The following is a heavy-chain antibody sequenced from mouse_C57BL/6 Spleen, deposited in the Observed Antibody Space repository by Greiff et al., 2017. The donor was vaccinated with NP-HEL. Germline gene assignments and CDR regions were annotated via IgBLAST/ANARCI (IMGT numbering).Heavy chain of an antibody. J-gene: IGHJ3*01. CDR2: ISSGGSYT. D-gene: IGHD1-1*01. CDR1: GFTFSSYG. V-gene: IGHV5-6*01. CDR3: ARYYGSSSAWFAY. Sequence: VQLKESGGDLVKPGGSLKLSCAASGFTFSSYGMSWVRQTPDKRLEWVATISSGGSYTYYPDSVKGRFTISRDNAKNTLYLQMSSLKSEDTAMYYCARYYGSSSAWFAYWGQGTLVTVSA.